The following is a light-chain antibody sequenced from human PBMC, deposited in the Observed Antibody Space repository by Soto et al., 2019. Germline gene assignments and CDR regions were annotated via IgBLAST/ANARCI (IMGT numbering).Light chain of an antibody. CDR2: LEGSGSY. V-gene: IGLV4-60*02. CDR3: ETWDSNTLYV. Sequence: QPVLTQSSSASASLGSSVKLTCTLSSGHSSYIIAWHQQQPGKAPRYLMKLEGSGSYNKGSGVPDRFSGSSSGADRYLTISSLQFEDEADYYCETWDSNTLYVFGTGTKLTVL. CDR1: SGHSSYI. J-gene: IGLJ1*01.